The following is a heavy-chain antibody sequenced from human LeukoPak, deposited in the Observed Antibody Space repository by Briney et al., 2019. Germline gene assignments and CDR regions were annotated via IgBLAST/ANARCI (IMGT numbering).Heavy chain of an antibody. J-gene: IGHJ4*02. D-gene: IGHD6-25*01. CDR3: ARDAAAAGAEGGLDC. Sequence: PSETLSLTCAVYGGSFSGYYWSWIRQPPGKGLEWIGEINHSGSTNYNPSLKSRVTISVDTSKNQFSLKLSSVTAADTAVYYCARDAAAAGAEGGLDCWGGGTLVTVPS. V-gene: IGHV4-34*01. CDR2: INHSGST. CDR1: GGSFSGYY.